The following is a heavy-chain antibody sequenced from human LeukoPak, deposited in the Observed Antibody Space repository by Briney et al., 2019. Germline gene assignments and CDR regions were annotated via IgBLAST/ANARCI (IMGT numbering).Heavy chain of an antibody. CDR3: AREYLMYYFDY. CDR2: ISSSGSTI. J-gene: IGHJ4*02. V-gene: IGHV3-11*01. D-gene: IGHD2-8*01. Sequence: GGSLRLSCAASGFTFSDYYMSWIRQAPGRGLEWVSYISSSGSTIYYADSVKGRFTISRDNAKNSLYLQMNSLRAEDTAVYYCAREYLMYYFDYWGQGTLVTVSS. CDR1: GFTFSDYY.